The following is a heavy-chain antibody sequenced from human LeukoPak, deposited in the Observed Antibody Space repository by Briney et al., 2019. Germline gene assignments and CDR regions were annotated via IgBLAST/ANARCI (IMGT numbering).Heavy chain of an antibody. V-gene: IGHV4-4*07. D-gene: IGHD4-17*01. Sequence: SETLSLTCTVSAYSISSGYYWGWIRQPAGKGLEWIGRIYTTGSTNYNPSLKSRVTMSIDTSKNQFSLKLSSVTAADTAVYFCATGPNTYIYGDYSFDYWGQGTLVTVSS. CDR2: IYTTGST. CDR1: AYSISSGYY. CDR3: ATGPNTYIYGDYSFDY. J-gene: IGHJ4*02.